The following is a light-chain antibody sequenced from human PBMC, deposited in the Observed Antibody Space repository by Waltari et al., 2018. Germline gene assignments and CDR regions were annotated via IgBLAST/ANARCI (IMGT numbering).Light chain of an antibody. V-gene: IGKV1-12*01. CDR1: QDVRTW. J-gene: IGKJ1*01. Sequence: DIRLTQSPSSVSASVGDRVNITCRATQDVRTWLAWYQEKPGKAPRLLIYHASALQSGVPSRFSGSGFGTDFTLTISSLQPEDFATYICQQSGKFPPTFGPGTKVEI. CDR2: HAS. CDR3: QQSGKFPPT.